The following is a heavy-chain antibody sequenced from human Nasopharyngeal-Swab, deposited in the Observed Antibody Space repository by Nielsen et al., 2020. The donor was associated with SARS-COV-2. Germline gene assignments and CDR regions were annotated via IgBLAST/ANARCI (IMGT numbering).Heavy chain of an antibody. Sequence: SVKVSCKASGGTFSSYAISWVRQAPGQGLEWMGGIIPIFGTANYAQKFQGRVTITADESTSTACMELSSLRSEDTAVYYCARDRYDILTGYYPPPYYGMDVWGQGTTGTVSS. V-gene: IGHV1-69*13. D-gene: IGHD3-9*01. CDR3: ARDRYDILTGYYPPPYYGMDV. CDR2: IIPIFGTA. CDR1: GGTFSSYA. J-gene: IGHJ6*02.